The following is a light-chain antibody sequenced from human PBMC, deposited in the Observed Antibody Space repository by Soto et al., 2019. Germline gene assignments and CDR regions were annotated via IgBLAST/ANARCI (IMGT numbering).Light chain of an antibody. Sequence: EVLLTQSPATLSLSPGARATLSCRANQSVNSFLAWYQQKPGQAPRLLIYDASTRAAGVPARFSGSGSGTEFTLTISSLQSEDFALYYCQQYSQWPLYTFGQGTKVDIK. J-gene: IGKJ2*01. CDR3: QQYSQWPLYT. CDR2: DAS. CDR1: QSVNSF. V-gene: IGKV3-15*01.